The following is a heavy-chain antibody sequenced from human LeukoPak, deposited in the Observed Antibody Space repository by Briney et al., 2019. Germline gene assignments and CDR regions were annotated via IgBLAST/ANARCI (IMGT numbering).Heavy chain of an antibody. J-gene: IGHJ4*02. D-gene: IGHD3-10*01. Sequence: GGSLRLSCAASGFTFSKYWMHWVRQGPGKGLVWVSRINSDGSSTSYADSVKGRFAISRDNAKNTLYLQMNSLRAEDTAVYYCARDYYTSGSPNDYWGQGTLVTVSS. V-gene: IGHV3-74*01. CDR3: ARDYYTSGSPNDY. CDR2: INSDGSST. CDR1: GFTFSKYW.